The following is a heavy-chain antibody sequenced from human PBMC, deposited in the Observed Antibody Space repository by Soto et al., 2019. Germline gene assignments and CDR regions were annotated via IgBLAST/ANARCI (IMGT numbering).Heavy chain of an antibody. CDR2: INYRGGT. Sequence: PSETLSLTCGVNDGFFSGYSWTWIRQSPGKGLEWIGEINYRGGTTYNPSLKSRATIEIDTSKGQFTLTLSSVTAADTALYYCARSYYNILTGYYTWGQGTQVTVSS. CDR1: DGFFSGYS. J-gene: IGHJ5*02. V-gene: IGHV4-34*01. D-gene: IGHD3-9*01. CDR3: ARSYYNILTGYYT.